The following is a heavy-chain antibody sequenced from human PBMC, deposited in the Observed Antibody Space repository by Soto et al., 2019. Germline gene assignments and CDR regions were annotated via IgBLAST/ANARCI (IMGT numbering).Heavy chain of an antibody. CDR1: GGTFSSYA. Sequence: SVKVSCKASGGTFSSYAISWVRQAPGQGLEWMGGIIPIFGTADYAQKFQGRVTITADESTSTAYMELSSLRSEDTAVYYCASLIAAAGPPHSPRYYYGMDVWGQGTTVTVPQ. CDR2: IIPIFGTA. J-gene: IGHJ6*01. D-gene: IGHD6-13*01. CDR3: ASLIAAAGPPHSPRYYYGMDV. V-gene: IGHV1-69*13.